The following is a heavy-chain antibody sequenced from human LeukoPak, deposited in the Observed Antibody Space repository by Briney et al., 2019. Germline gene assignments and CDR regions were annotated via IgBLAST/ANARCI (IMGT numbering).Heavy chain of an antibody. D-gene: IGHD3-10*01. CDR3: ARRGNLYGHRP. CDR1: GGSNSSTTYY. J-gene: IGHJ5*02. Sequence: ASDTLSLTCTVSGGSNSSTTYYWGWIRQPPGKGLEWIGNIHYRGNTYYNPSLKSRVTISVDTSKNQFSLKLSSVTAADTAVYFCARRGNLYGHRPWGQGTLVTVSS. V-gene: IGHV4-39*07. CDR2: IHYRGNT.